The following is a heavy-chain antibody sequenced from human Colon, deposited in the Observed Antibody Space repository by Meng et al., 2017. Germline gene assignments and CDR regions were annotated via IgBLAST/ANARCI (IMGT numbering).Heavy chain of an antibody. Sequence: VQLQAPGPGLGGPSGTLSLPCEVSGGSISSSQWWSWVRQPPGKGLEWIGQIYLGGSPAYSPSLESRITMSVDKSNNQFSLRLRSVTAADTAVYYCARHGGWHFDYWGQGTLVTASS. D-gene: IGHD6-19*01. CDR1: GGSISSSQW. J-gene: IGHJ4*02. CDR3: ARHGGWHFDY. V-gene: IGHV4-4*02. CDR2: IYLGGSP.